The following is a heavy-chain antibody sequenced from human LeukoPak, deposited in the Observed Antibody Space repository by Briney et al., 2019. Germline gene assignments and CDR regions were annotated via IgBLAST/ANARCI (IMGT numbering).Heavy chain of an antibody. J-gene: IGHJ4*02. CDR3: ARYDFWSGYFRTLDS. Sequence: GGSLRLSCVASGFTFSSYAVSWVRQAPGKGLEWVSVISGSGGSTYHADSVKGRFTISRDNSKNTLYLQVNSLRAEDTAVYYCARYDFWSGYFRTLDSWGQGTLVTVSS. CDR1: GFTFSSYA. V-gene: IGHV3-23*01. CDR2: ISGSGGST. D-gene: IGHD3-3*01.